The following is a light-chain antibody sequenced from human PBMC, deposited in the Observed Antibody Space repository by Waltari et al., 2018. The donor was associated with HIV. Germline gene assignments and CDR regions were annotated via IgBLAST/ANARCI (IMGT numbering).Light chain of an antibody. Sequence: QSVLPQPPSASGPPGQRVTISCSGSLSHIGSNTVIWYQQLPGTAPKLLIYTTNQLPSGVPDRSSGSNSGASASLAISGLQSDDEADYYCATLDDSLNGPVFGGGTKLTVL. CDR3: ATLDDSLNGPV. J-gene: IGLJ3*02. CDR1: LSHIGSNT. CDR2: TTN. V-gene: IGLV1-44*01.